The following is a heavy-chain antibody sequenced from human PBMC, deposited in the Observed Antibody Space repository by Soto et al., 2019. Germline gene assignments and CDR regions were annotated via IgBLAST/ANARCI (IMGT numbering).Heavy chain of an antibody. CDR2: INAGNGNT. CDR3: ARSTGIAVWGEY. J-gene: IGHJ4*02. D-gene: IGHD6-19*01. V-gene: IGHV1-3*01. CDR1: GYTFTNYA. Sequence: QVQLVQSGAEVKKPGASVKISCKASGYTFTNYAMHWVRQAPGQRLEWMGWINAGNGNTKYSQKFQGRVTITRDTSASNDYMELSSLRSDDTAVYYCARSTGIAVWGEYWGKGTLVTVSS.